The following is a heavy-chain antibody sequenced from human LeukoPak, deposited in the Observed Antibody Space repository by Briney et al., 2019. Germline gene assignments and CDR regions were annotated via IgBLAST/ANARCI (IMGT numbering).Heavy chain of an antibody. CDR3: ARALGYCSSTSCYGMDV. Sequence: TSSETLSLTCTLSGGPISSYYWSWIRQPPGKRLECIGYIYYSGSTNYNPSLKSRVTISVDTSKNQFSLKLSSVTAADTAVYYCARALGYCSSTSCYGMDVWGQGATVTVSS. V-gene: IGHV4-59*01. CDR1: GGPISSYY. D-gene: IGHD2-2*01. J-gene: IGHJ6*02. CDR2: IYYSGST.